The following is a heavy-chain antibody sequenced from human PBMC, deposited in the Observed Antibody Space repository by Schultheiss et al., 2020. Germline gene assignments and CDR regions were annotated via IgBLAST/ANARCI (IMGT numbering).Heavy chain of an antibody. D-gene: IGHD3-16*01. V-gene: IGHV4-4*02. J-gene: IGHJ4*02. Sequence: SETLSLTCAVSGGSISSSNWWSWVRQPPGKGLEWIGEINHSGSTNYNPSLKSRVTISLDTSKNQFSLKLSSVTAADTAVYYCARGYGSTDYWGQGTLVTVSS. CDR2: INHSGST. CDR1: GGSISSSNW. CDR3: ARGYGSTDY.